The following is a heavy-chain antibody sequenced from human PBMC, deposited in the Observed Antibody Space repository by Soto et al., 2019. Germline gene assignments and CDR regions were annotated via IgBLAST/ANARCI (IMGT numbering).Heavy chain of an antibody. CDR1: GGTFSSYA. V-gene: IGHV1-69*01. CDR2: IIPIFGTA. J-gene: IGHJ6*02. D-gene: IGHD6-19*01. CDR3: ARDRQWLVLYYYYGMDV. Sequence: QVQLVQSGAEVKKPGSSVKVSCKASGGTFSSYAISWVRQAPGQGLEWMGGIIPIFGTANYAQKFQGRVTITADESTSTAYMELSSLRSEDTAVYYCARDRQWLVLYYYYGMDVWGQGTTVTVSS.